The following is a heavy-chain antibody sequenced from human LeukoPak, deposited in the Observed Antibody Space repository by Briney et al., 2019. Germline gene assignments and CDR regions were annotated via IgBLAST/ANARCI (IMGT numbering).Heavy chain of an antibody. CDR1: GYTFTSYY. Sequence: EASVKVSCKASGYTFTSYYMHWVRQAPGQGLEWMGIINPSGGSTSYALKFQGRVTMTRDTSTSTVYMELSSLRSEDTAVYYCARSYYYDSSGYPFDYWGQGTLVTVSS. CDR3: ARSYYYDSSGYPFDY. CDR2: INPSGGST. V-gene: IGHV1-46*01. D-gene: IGHD3-22*01. J-gene: IGHJ4*02.